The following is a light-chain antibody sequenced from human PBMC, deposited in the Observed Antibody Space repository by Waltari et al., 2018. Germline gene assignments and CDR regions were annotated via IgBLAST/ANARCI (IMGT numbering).Light chain of an antibody. Sequence: DIVMTQTPLSLSVTPGQPASISCKSSESLLFSNGKTYMYWFLQRPGQSPQLLIYEVSSRLSGVPDRFCGSGSGTDFTLKISRVEAEDVGIYYCMQGIHLPLTFGGGTKVEIK. CDR2: EVS. CDR1: ESLLFSNGKTY. V-gene: IGKV2-29*02. CDR3: MQGIHLPLT. J-gene: IGKJ4*01.